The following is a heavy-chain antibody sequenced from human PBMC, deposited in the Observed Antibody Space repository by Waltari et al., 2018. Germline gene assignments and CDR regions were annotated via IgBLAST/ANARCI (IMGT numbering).Heavy chain of an antibody. D-gene: IGHD6-19*01. CDR3: ARTSGYSSGWLFDY. CDR2: IGTAGDT. J-gene: IGHJ4*02. Sequence: VQLVESGGGLVNPRGSLRLSCAASGFTFSDYYMSWIRQAPGKGLEWVSAIGTAGDTYYPGSVKGRFTNSRENAKNSLYLQMNSLRAEDTAVYYCARTSGYSSGWLFDYWGQGTLVTVSS. CDR1: GFTFSDYY. V-gene: IGHV3-13*01.